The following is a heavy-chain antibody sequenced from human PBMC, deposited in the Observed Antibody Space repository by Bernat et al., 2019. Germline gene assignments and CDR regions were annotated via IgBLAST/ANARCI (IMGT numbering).Heavy chain of an antibody. CDR2: ISWNSGSI. CDR3: AKDFGIAAAATGYFDL. V-gene: IGHV3-9*01. J-gene: IGHJ2*01. CDR1: GFTFDDYA. D-gene: IGHD6-13*01. Sequence: EVQLVESGGGLVQPGRSLRLSCAASGFTFDDYAMHWVRQAPGKGLEWVSGISWNSGSIGYVDSVKGRFTISRDNAKNSLYLQMNSLRAEDTALYYCAKDFGIAAAATGYFDLWGRGTLVTVSS.